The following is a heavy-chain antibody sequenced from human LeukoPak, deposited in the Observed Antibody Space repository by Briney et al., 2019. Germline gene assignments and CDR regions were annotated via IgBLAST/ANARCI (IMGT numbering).Heavy chain of an antibody. CDR1: GFTFSSYA. J-gene: IGHJ6*02. V-gene: IGHV3-30-3*01. Sequence: GGSLRLSCAASGFTFSSYAMHWVRQAPGKGLEGVAVISYDGSNKYYADSVKGRFPISRDNSKNTLDLQMNSLRAEGTAVYYCARDHAPYGMDVWGQGTTVTVSS. CDR3: ARDHAPYGMDV. CDR2: ISYDGSNK.